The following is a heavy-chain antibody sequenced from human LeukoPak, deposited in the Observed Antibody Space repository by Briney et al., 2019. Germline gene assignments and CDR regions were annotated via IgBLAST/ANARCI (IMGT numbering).Heavy chain of an antibody. Sequence: GGSLRLSCAASGFIVSSFLMHWVRQAPGKGLVWVSRIDSDGSTTSYADSVKGRFTISRNNAKNTLYLEMSSLRTEDTAVYYCARDQPVGYGVDVWGQGTTVTVSS. D-gene: IGHD3-10*01. CDR3: ARDQPVGYGVDV. CDR2: IDSDGSTT. CDR1: GFIVSSFL. V-gene: IGHV3-74*01. J-gene: IGHJ6*02.